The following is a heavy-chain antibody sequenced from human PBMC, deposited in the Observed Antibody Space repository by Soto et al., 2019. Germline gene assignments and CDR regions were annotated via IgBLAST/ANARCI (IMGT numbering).Heavy chain of an antibody. CDR2: ISSSGDRT. J-gene: IGHJ4*02. CDR1: KFIINSYA. Sequence: EVQLLESGGGLVQPGESLRLSCGASKFIINSYAMSWVRQAPGKGLERVSTISSSGDRTYYADSVKGRFTISRDNFKNSLYLQMNSLRVEDTAMYYCAKVGYYGSGSPLGRDYWGQGTLVTVSS. CDR3: AKVGYYGSGSPLGRDY. D-gene: IGHD3-10*01. V-gene: IGHV3-23*01.